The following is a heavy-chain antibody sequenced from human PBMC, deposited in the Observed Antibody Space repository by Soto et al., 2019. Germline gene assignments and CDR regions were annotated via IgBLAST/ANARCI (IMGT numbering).Heavy chain of an antibody. J-gene: IGHJ4*02. CDR2: IYYSGTT. V-gene: IGHV4-39*01. CDR1: GGSIDSSSFY. D-gene: IGHD2-2*01. Sequence: PSETLSLTCIVSGGSIDSSSFYWGWIRQPPGKGLEWSGSIYYSGTTYYNPSLKSRVTMSVDMYKNQCSLRLRSVTAADPAVYYCARPPSPPQPRQPRVYYGFWGQGTPVTVSS. CDR3: ARPPSPPQPRQPRVYYGF.